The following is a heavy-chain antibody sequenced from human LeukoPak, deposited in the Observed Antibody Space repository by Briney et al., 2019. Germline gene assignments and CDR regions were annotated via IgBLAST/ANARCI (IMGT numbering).Heavy chain of an antibody. CDR2: IYYSGST. Sequence: PSETLSLTCIVSGGSINDYYWSWIRQPPGKGLEWIGYIYYSGSTNYNPSLKSRVTISVDMSKNQFSLNLISVTIADTAVYYCARDSGTREFDYWGQGTLVTISS. CDR1: GGSINDYY. D-gene: IGHD2-8*01. CDR3: ARDSGTREFDY. V-gene: IGHV4-59*01. J-gene: IGHJ4*02.